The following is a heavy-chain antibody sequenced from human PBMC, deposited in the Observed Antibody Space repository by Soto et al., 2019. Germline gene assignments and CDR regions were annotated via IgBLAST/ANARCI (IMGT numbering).Heavy chain of an antibody. J-gene: IGHJ4*02. Sequence: ASVKVSCKVSEYTLTELSVHWVRQTPGKGLEWMGGFDPEDGETIYAQKFQGRVTMTEDTSTDTTYMELSSLRSEDTAVYYCATVYYYGSSGYYFNFDYWGQGTLVTVSS. CDR2: FDPEDGET. CDR3: ATVYYYGSSGYYFNFDY. CDR1: EYTLTELS. V-gene: IGHV1-24*01. D-gene: IGHD3-22*01.